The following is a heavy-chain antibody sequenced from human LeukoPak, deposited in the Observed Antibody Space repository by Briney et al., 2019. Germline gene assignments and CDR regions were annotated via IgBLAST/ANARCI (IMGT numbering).Heavy chain of an antibody. CDR3: AKDRGLVGSTPSNFDY. CDR1: GFTFSSNA. CDR2: ISGSGGST. V-gene: IGHV3-23*01. D-gene: IGHD1-26*01. J-gene: IGHJ4*02. Sequence: GGSLRLSCAASGFTFSSNAMNGVRQAPGKGLEWVSGISGSGGSTYSADSVKGRFTISRDNSKKTVYLQMNSLRAEDTAVYYCAKDRGLVGSTPSNFDYWGQGTLVTVSS.